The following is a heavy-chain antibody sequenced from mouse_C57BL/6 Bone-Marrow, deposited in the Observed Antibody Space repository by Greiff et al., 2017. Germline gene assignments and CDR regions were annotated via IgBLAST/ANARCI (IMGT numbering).Heavy chain of an antibody. Sequence: EVKLVESGGGLVKPGGSLKLSCAASGFTFSSYAMSWVRQTPDKRLAWVAPISDGGSYNYYPDNVKGRFTISRDNARNNLYLQMSHLKSEDTAMYYCSRNNYGDDEGDWYFDVWGTGTTVTVSS. V-gene: IGHV5-4*03. CDR3: SRNNYGDDEGDWYFDV. CDR2: ISDGGSYN. J-gene: IGHJ1*03. D-gene: IGHD2-2*01. CDR1: GFTFSSYA.